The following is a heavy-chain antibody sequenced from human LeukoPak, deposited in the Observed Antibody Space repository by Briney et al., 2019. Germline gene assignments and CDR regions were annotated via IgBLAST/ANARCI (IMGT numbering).Heavy chain of an antibody. CDR3: ARDRGLAVADRLYYYYYGMDV. Sequence: SQTLSLTCTVSGGSISSGGYYWSWIRQHPGKGLEWIGYIYYSGSTYYNPSLKSRVTISVDTSKNQFSLKLSSVTAADTAVYYCARDRGLAVADRLYYYYYGMDVWGQGTTVTVSS. CDR1: GGSISSGGYY. CDR2: IYYSGST. V-gene: IGHV4-31*03. J-gene: IGHJ6*02. D-gene: IGHD6-19*01.